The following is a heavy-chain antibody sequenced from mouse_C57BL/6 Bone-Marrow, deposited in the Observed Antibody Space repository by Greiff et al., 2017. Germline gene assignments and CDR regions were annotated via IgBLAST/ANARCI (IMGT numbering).Heavy chain of an antibody. D-gene: IGHD1-1*01. V-gene: IGHV2-5*01. CDR3: AKKYYGPNWYFDV. CDR1: GFSLTSYG. J-gene: IGHJ1*03. Sequence: QVQLQQSGPGLVQPSQSLSITCTVSGFSLTSYGVHWVRQSPGKGLEWLGVIWRGGSTDYNAAFMSRLSITKDNSKSQVFFKMNSLQADDTAIYDCAKKYYGPNWYFDVWGTGTTVTVSS. CDR2: IWRGGST.